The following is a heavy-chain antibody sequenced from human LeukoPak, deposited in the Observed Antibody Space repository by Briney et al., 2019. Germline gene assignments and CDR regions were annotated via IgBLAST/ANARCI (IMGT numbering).Heavy chain of an antibody. J-gene: IGHJ6*02. CDR2: TYYRSKWYN. V-gene: IGHV6-1*01. CDR3: ARFYYGMAV. CDR1: GDSEPRNRAA. Sequence: SQTLSLTCSISGDSEPRNRAAWNWIRQSPSRGLEWLGRTYYRSKWYNDYAVSVESRITINSDKSKNQFSLQLNSVTPEDTAVYYFARFYYGMAVWGQATTVTVSS.